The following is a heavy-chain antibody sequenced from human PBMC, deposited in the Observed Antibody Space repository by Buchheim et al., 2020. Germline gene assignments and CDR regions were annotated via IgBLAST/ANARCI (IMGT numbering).Heavy chain of an antibody. D-gene: IGHD6-19*01. CDR3: ARHRRGIAVAEYDY. Sequence: EVQLVQSGAEVKKPGESLTISCKASGYSFTRNWISWVRQMPGKGLEWMGRIDPSDSYTNYSPSFQGHVTISLDKSISTAYLHLSSLKASDTAMYYCARHRRGIAVAEYDYWGQGTL. CDR1: GYSFTRNW. J-gene: IGHJ4*02. V-gene: IGHV5-10-1*01. CDR2: IDPSDSYT.